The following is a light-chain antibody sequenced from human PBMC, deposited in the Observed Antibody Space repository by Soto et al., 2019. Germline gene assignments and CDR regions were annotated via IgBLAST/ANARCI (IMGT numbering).Light chain of an antibody. CDR3: MLSYTGRLYV. CDR1: TGPVTSGHY. J-gene: IGLJ1*01. CDR2: ATD. V-gene: IGLV7-46*01. Sequence: QAVVNQEHSLTVSPRGTVTLTCDSNTGPVTSGHYPYRFQQKPGQAPMALIYATDNKHSWTPARFSGSLLGGTAALTLSGAQPEDEADYYCMLSYTGRLYVFGTGTKLTVL.